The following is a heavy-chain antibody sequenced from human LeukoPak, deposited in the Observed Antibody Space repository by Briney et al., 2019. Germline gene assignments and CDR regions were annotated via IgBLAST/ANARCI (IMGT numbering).Heavy chain of an antibody. CDR1: GGTFSSYA. D-gene: IGHD2-15*01. V-gene: IGHV1-69*05. Sequence: ASVKVSCKASGGTFSSYAISWVRQAPGQGLEWMGRIIPIFGTANYAQKFQGRVTITTDESTSTAYMELSSLRYEDTAVYYCARTGCSGGSCYLGAFDIWGQGTMVTVSS. CDR2: IIPIFGTA. CDR3: ARTGCSGGSCYLGAFDI. J-gene: IGHJ3*02.